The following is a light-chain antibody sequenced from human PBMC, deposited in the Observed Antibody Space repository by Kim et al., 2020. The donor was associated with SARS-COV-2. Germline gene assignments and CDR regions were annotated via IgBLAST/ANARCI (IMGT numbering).Light chain of an antibody. CDR1: QSVLYSSNNKNY. CDR2: WAS. V-gene: IGKV4-1*01. Sequence: DIVMTQSPDSLAVSLGERATINCKSSQSVLYSSNNKNYLAWYQQKPGQPPKLLIYWASTRESGVPDRFSGSGSGTDFTLTISRLQAEDVAVYYCQQYYTTPRPFGKGTRVVIK. CDR3: QQYYTTPRP. J-gene: IGKJ1*01.